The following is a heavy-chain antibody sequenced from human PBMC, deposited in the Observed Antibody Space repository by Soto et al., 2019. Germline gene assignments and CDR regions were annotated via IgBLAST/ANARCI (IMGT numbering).Heavy chain of an antibody. J-gene: IGHJ6*02. CDR1: GGTFRSNA. V-gene: IGHV1-69*13. CDR2: IIPIFGTA. CDR3: ARAGSSLTEYYYYYYGMDV. Sequence: SVKLSCKDCGGTFRSNAISWVRQAPKQGLEWMGGIIPIFGTANYAQKFQGRVTITADESTSTAYMELSSLRSEDTAVYYCARAGSSLTEYYYYYYGMDVWGQGTTVTVSS. D-gene: IGHD2-21*02.